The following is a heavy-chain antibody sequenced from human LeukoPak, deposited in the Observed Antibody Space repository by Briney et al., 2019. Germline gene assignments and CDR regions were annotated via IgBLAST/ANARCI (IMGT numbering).Heavy chain of an antibody. J-gene: IGHJ3*02. CDR3: ARDYYDSSGYYPDAFDI. CDR2: IYYSGST. CDR1: GGSISSGGYY. D-gene: IGHD3-22*01. V-gene: IGHV4-31*03. Sequence: SQTLSLTCTVSGGSISSGGYYWSWIRQHPGKGLEWIGYIYYSGSTYYNPSLKRRVTISVDTSKNQFSLKLSSVTAADTAVYYCARDYYDSSGYYPDAFDIWGQGTMVTVSS.